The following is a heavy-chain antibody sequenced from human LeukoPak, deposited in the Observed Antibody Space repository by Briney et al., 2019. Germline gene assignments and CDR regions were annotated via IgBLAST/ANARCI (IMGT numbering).Heavy chain of an antibody. CDR3: ARNYDL. Sequence: SETLPLTCAVYGGSFRGYYWSWIRQPPGKALEWIGDISHSGTTNYNPSLKSRVTISVDKSMNQFSLKLTSVTAADTAVYYCARNYDLWGQGTLVTVSS. CDR1: GGSFRGYY. J-gene: IGHJ4*02. V-gene: IGHV4-34*01. CDR2: ISHSGTT. D-gene: IGHD3-3*01.